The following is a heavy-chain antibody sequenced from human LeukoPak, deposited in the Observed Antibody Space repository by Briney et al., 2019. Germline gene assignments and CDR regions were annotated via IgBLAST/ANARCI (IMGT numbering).Heavy chain of an antibody. V-gene: IGHV3-9*01. CDR3: AKDISGYYGSGSYYGD. CDR2: INWNSGSI. CDR1: GFTFDDYA. J-gene: IGHJ4*02. D-gene: IGHD3-10*01. Sequence: GGSLRLSCAAPGFTFDDYAMHWVRQAPGKGLEWVSGINWNSGSIGYAESVRGRFIISRDNAKNFLFPQMDSLRAEDTALYYCAKDISGYYGSGSYYGDWGQGTLVTVSS.